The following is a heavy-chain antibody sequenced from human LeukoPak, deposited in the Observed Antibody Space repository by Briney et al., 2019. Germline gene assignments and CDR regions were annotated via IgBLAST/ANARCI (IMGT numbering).Heavy chain of an antibody. V-gene: IGHV3-7*01. CDR3: ARDLGEYYDSSGYPLYL. J-gene: IGHJ3*01. CDR1: GFTFSSYW. CDR2: IKQDGSEK. Sequence: GGSLRLSCAASGFTFSSYWMSWVRQAPGKGLEWVANIKQDGSEKCYVDSVKGRFTISRDNAKNSLYLQMNSLRAEDTAVYYCARDLGEYYDSSGYPLYLWGQGTMVTVSS. D-gene: IGHD3-22*01.